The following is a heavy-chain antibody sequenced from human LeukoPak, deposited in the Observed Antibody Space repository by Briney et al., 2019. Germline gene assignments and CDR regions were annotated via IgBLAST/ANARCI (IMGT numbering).Heavy chain of an antibody. Sequence: ASVKVSCKASGYTFTSYDINWVRQATGQGLEWMGWMNPNSGNTGYAQKFQGRVTMTRNTSISTAYMELSSLRSEDTAVYYCARDRLAAGYFDYWGQGTLVTVSS. D-gene: IGHD2-15*01. V-gene: IGHV1-8*01. CDR1: GYTFTSYD. CDR3: ARDRLAAGYFDY. J-gene: IGHJ4*02. CDR2: MNPNSGNT.